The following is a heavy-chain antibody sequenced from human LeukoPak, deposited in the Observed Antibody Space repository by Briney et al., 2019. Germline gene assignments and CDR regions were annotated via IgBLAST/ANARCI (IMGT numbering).Heavy chain of an antibody. Sequence: SETLSLTCSVSGGSMSSYYWSWIRQPPGKGLEWIGYIYYSGSTNYIPSLKSRVTISVDTSKNQFSLKLSSVTAADTAVYYCARERVAGTWENWFDPWGQGTLVTVSS. CDR1: GGSMSSYY. CDR2: IYYSGST. V-gene: IGHV4-59*12. CDR3: ARERVAGTWENWFDP. D-gene: IGHD6-19*01. J-gene: IGHJ5*02.